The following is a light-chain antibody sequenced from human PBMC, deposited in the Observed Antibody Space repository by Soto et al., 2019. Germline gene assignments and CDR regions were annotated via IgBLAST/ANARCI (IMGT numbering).Light chain of an antibody. CDR1: QSVSSN. V-gene: IGKV3-15*01. CDR2: GAS. J-gene: IGKJ1*01. Sequence: EIVMTQSPATLSVSPGDRAAFSCRASQSVSSNLAWYQQKPGQAPGLLIYGASIRATGIPARFSGSGSGTEFTLTISTLQSEDFAIYYCQHYNNWPPWTFGQGTKVDIK. CDR3: QHYNNWPPWT.